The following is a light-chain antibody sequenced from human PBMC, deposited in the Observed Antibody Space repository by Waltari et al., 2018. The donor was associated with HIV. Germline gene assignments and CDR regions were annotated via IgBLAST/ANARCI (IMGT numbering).Light chain of an antibody. Sequence: QSALTQPASVSGSPGQSITISCTGTSRDVGGYNYVSWYQQHPGKAPKHMIYEVSNRPSGVSNRVSGSKSGNTASLTISGLQAEDEADYYCSAYTSSSTLRVFGGGTKLTVL. V-gene: IGLV2-14*01. CDR2: EVS. CDR3: SAYTSSSTLRV. J-gene: IGLJ3*02. CDR1: SRDVGGYNY.